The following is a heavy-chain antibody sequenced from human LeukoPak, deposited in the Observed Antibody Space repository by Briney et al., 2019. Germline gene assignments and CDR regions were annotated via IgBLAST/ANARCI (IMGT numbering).Heavy chain of an antibody. D-gene: IGHD5-24*01. CDR1: GAXMYSYY. CDR2: IYYSGST. V-gene: IGHV4-59*01. CDR3: ASHQLATIDAFDI. Sequence: SETLSLTCTVSGAXMYSYYWSWIRQPPGKGLEWIGYIYYSGSTNYNPSLKSRVTISVDTSKNQFSLKLSSVTAADTAVYYCASHQLATIDAFDIWGQGTMVTVSS. J-gene: IGHJ3*02.